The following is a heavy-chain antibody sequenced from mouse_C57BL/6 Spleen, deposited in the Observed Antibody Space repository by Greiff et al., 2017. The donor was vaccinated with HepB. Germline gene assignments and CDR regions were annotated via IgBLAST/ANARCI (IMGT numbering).Heavy chain of an antibody. D-gene: IGHD2-4*01. J-gene: IGHJ4*01. CDR2: ISYSGST. V-gene: IGHV3-1*01. CDR3: ARDDYVNAMDY. CDR1: GYSITSGYD. Sequence: EVKLMESGPGMVKPSQSLSLTCTVTGYSITSGYDWHWIRHFPGNKLEWMGYISYSGSTNYNPSLKSRISITHDTSKNHFFLKLNSVTTEDTATYYCARDDYVNAMDYWGQGTSVTVSS.